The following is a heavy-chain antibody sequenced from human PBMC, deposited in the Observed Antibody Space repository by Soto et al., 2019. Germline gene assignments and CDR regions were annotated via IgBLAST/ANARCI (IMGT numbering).Heavy chain of an antibody. CDR2: ITSSSTYI. J-gene: IGHJ4*02. D-gene: IGHD3-10*01. Sequence: GSLRLSCAASGFTFSSFAMSWVRQAPGKGLEWVSSITSSSTYIYYADSVKGRFTISRDNAKNSLYLQMNSLRSHDTAVYFCARAGLYYYGSGTHIDCWGQGTLVTVSS. V-gene: IGHV3-21*01. CDR1: GFTFSSFA. CDR3: ARAGLYYYGSGTHIDC.